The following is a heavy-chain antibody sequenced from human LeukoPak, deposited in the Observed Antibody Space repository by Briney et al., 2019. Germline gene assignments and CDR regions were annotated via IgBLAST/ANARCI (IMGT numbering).Heavy chain of an antibody. CDR1: GFTFSNYV. V-gene: IGHV3-23*01. Sequence: GGSLRLSCSGSGFTFSNYVMSWVRQAPGKGLEWVSCVSGSGGRGATYYTDSVKGRFTISRDNSKNTLYLQMNSLRAEDAAVYYCAGYSYLYFDYWGQGTLVTVSS. J-gene: IGHJ4*02. CDR2: VSGSGGRGAT. D-gene: IGHD5-18*01. CDR3: AGYSYLYFDY.